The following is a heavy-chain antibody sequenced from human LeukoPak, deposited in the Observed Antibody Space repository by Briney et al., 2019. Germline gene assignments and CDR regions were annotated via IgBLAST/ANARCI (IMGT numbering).Heavy chain of an antibody. CDR1: GYTFTSYY. CDR2: INPSGGST. D-gene: IGHD2-15*01. Sequence: GASVKVSCKASGYTFTSYYVHWVRQAPGQGLEWMGIINPSGGSTSYAQKFQGRVTMTRDMSTSTVYMELSSLRSEDTAVYYCARDGGLDYYYYYVDVWGKGTTVTVSS. V-gene: IGHV1-46*01. J-gene: IGHJ6*03. CDR3: ARDGGLDYYYYYVDV.